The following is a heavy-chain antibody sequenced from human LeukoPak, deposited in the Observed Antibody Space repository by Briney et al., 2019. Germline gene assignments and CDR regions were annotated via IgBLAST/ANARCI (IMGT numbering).Heavy chain of an antibody. CDR1: GGSISSGGYS. D-gene: IGHD4-17*01. CDR3: ARAPGGGDYGNEYYFDY. V-gene: IGHV4-30-2*01. CDR2: IYHSGST. J-gene: IGHJ4*02. Sequence: SETLSLTCAVSGGSISSGGYSWSWIRQPPGKGLEWIGYIYHSGSTYYNPSLKSRVTISVDRSKNQFSLKLSSVTAADTAVYYCARAPGGGDYGNEYYFDYWGQGTLVTVSS.